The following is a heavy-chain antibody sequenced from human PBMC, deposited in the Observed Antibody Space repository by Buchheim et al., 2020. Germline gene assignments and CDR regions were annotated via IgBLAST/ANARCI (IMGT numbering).Heavy chain of an antibody. D-gene: IGHD6-6*01. V-gene: IGHV4-34*01. CDR2: INHSGST. CDR1: GGSFSGYY. CDR3: ARTQHYSSSLGY. J-gene: IGHJ4*02. Sequence: QVQLQQWGAGLLKPSETLSLTCAVYGGSFSGYYWSWIRQPPGKGLEWIGEINHSGSTNYNPSLKSRVTISVDTSKNKFSLKLSSVTAADTAVYYCARTQHYSSSLGYWGQGTL.